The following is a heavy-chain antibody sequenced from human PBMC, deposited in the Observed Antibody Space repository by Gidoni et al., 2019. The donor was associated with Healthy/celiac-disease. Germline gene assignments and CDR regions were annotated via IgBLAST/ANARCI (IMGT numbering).Heavy chain of an antibody. CDR1: GVTFSSYA. V-gene: IGHV1-69*09. CDR2: IIPILGIA. D-gene: IGHD6-19*01. J-gene: IGHJ6*02. CDR3: ARDFRIAVAGTVYYGMDV. Sequence: QLQLVQSGPEVQTPGSSVKVSCKASGVTFSSYAISWVRQAPGQGLELMGRIIPILGIANYAQKFQGRVTITADKSTSTAYMELSSLRSEDTAVYYCARDFRIAVAGTVYYGMDVWGQGTTVTVSS.